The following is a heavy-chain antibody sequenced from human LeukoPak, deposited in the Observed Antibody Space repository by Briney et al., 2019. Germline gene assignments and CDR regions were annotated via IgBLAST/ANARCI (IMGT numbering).Heavy chain of an antibody. D-gene: IGHD6-19*01. Sequence: ASVKVSCKASGGTFSSYAISWVRQAPGQGPEWMGGIIPIFGTANYAQKFQGRVTITTDESTSTAYMELSSLRSEDTAVYYCARTSKTGYSSGWYRAFDYWGQGTLVTVSS. J-gene: IGHJ4*02. CDR3: ARTSKTGYSSGWYRAFDY. V-gene: IGHV1-69*05. CDR1: GGTFSSYA. CDR2: IIPIFGTA.